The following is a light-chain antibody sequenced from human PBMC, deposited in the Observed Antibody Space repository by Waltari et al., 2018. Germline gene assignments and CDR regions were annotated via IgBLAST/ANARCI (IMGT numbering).Light chain of an antibody. CDR1: QSVGSN. J-gene: IGKJ4*01. CDR3: QHYNEQPLT. V-gene: IGKV3-15*01. CDR2: GAS. Sequence: EIVMTQSPSTLSVSPGEGGTLSCRPSQSVGSNLAWYQQKPGQPPRILIFGASARAAGIPARFGGSGSGTEFALTISSLQSEDSAVYFCQHYNEQPLTFGGGTKVEIK.